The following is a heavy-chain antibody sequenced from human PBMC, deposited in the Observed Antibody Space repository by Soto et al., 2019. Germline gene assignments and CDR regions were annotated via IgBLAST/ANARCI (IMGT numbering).Heavy chain of an antibody. D-gene: IGHD1-26*01. CDR1: GYSFTSYW. V-gene: IGHV5-51*01. J-gene: IGHJ6*02. Sequence: GESLKISCKGSGYSFTSYWIGWVRQMPGKGLEWMGIIYPGDSDTRYSPSFQGQVTISADKSISTAYLQWSSLKASDTAMYYCARRGIVGAIGYHYYGMDVWGQGTTVTVSS. CDR2: IYPGDSDT. CDR3: ARRGIVGAIGYHYYGMDV.